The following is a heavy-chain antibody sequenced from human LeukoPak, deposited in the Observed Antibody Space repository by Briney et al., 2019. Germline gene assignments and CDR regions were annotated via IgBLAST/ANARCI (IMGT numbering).Heavy chain of an antibody. V-gene: IGHV1-24*01. CDR1: GYTLTELS. D-gene: IGHD3-3*01. CDR2: FDPEDGET. J-gene: IGHJ6*02. Sequence: GASVKVSCKVSGYTLTELSMHWVRQAPGKGLEWMGGFDPEDGETIYAQKFQGRVTMTEDTSTDTAYMELSSLRSEDTAVYCCATDGTRYYDFWSGYLGTSGMDVWGQGTTVTVSS. CDR3: ATDGTRYYDFWSGYLGTSGMDV.